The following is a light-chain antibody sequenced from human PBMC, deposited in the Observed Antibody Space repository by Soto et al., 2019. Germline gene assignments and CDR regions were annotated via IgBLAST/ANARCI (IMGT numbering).Light chain of an antibody. J-gene: IGKJ1*01. CDR1: KSISSW. V-gene: IGKV1-5*01. CDR3: QQYNSYWT. CDR2: DAS. Sequence: DIKMTQSLSTLSASVGDRVTITCRASKSISSWLAWYQQKPGKAPKLLIYDASSLESGVPSRFSGSGSGTEFTLTISSLQPDDFATYYCQQYNSYWTFGQGTKVEIK.